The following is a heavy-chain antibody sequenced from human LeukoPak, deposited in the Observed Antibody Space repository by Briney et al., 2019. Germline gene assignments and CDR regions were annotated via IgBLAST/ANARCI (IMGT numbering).Heavy chain of an antibody. V-gene: IGHV3-33*01. CDR3: ARLSGSYYYYYGMDV. J-gene: IGHJ6*02. D-gene: IGHD1-26*01. Sequence: GGSLRLSCAASGFTFSSYGMHWVRQAPGKGLEWVAVIWYDGSNKYYADSVKGRFTISRDNSKNTLYLQMNSLRAEDTAVYYCARLSGSYYYYYGMDVWGQGTTVTASS. CDR2: IWYDGSNK. CDR1: GFTFSSYG.